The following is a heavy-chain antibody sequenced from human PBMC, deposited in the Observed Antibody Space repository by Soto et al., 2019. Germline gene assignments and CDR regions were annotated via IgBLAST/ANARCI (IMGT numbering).Heavy chain of an antibody. J-gene: IGHJ4*02. V-gene: IGHV3-30*18. CDR1: GFTFSSYG. CDR3: AKSTIRSADIDY. CDR2: ISYDGSNK. D-gene: IGHD3-9*01. Sequence: GGSLRLSCAASGFTFSSYGMHWARQAPGKGLEWVAVISYDGSNKYYADSVKGRFTISRDNSKNTLYLQMNSLRAEDTAVYYCAKSTIRSADIDYWGQGTLVTVPQ.